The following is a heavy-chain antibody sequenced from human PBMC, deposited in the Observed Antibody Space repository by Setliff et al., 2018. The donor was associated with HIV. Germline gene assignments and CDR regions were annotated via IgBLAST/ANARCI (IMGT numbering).Heavy chain of an antibody. J-gene: IGHJ4*02. Sequence: GASVKVSCKASGYTFVDDGITWVRLAPGQGLEWMGWIGAYNGDTKYAQKFQDRVTMTIDTSASTAYMELGSLTSDDTAMYYCSRDRSATWTPTTYWGQGTLVTVSS. D-gene: IGHD6-25*01. CDR2: IGAYNGDT. CDR1: GYTFVDDG. V-gene: IGHV1-18*01. CDR3: SRDRSATWTPTTY.